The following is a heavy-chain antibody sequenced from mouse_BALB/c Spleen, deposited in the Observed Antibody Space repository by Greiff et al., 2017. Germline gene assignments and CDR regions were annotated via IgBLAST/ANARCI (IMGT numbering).Heavy chain of an antibody. J-gene: IGHJ2*01. CDR2: ISSGGSYT. Sequence: EVQLQESGGGLVKPGGSLKLSCAASGFTFSSYTMSWVRQTPEKRLEWVATISSGGSYTYYPDSVKGRFTISRDNAKNTLYLQMSSLKSEDTAMYYCTRVGGWPYYFDYWGQGTTLTVSS. D-gene: IGHD2-3*01. CDR1: GFTFSSYT. CDR3: TRVGGWPYYFDY. V-gene: IGHV5-6-4*01.